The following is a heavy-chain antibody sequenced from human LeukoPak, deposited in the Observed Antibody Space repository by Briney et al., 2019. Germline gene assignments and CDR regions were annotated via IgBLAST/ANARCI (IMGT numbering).Heavy chain of an antibody. CDR2: ISSNGGST. D-gene: IGHD3-9*01. Sequence: GGSLRLSCAASGFTFSSYAMHWVRQAPGKGLEYVSAISSNGGSTYYANSVKGRFTISRDNSKNTLYLQMGSLRAEDMAVYYCARGGRYDILTGYANWGQGTLVTVSS. CDR1: GFTFSSYA. CDR3: ARGGRYDILTGYAN. J-gene: IGHJ4*02. V-gene: IGHV3-64*01.